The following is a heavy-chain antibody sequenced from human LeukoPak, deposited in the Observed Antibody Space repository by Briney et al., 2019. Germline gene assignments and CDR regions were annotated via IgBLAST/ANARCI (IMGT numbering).Heavy chain of an antibody. V-gene: IGHV4-39*02. J-gene: IGHJ4*02. CDR1: GGSISSTSNY. CDR2: IYYSGST. CDR3: AKDGEWELLSSAGYFDY. Sequence: SETLSLTCSVSGGSISSTSNYWGWIRQPPGTGLEWIGSIYYSGSTYYNPSLKSRVTISVDTSKNQFSLKLSSVTAADTAVYYCAKDGEWELLSSAGYFDYWGQGTLVTVSS. D-gene: IGHD1-26*01.